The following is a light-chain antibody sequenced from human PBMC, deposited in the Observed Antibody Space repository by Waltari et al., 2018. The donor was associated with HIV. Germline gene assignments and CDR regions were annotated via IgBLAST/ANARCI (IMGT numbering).Light chain of an antibody. Sequence: QSALTQPPSAFGSPGPSVNTPCTGTSRDVGASYYVSCSKQTPGKAPKLMIYAVTKRPSGVPARFSGSKSGNTASLTVSGLQAEDEADYCCSSYAGGRGGVFGTGTTVTVL. V-gene: IGLV2-8*01. CDR1: SRDVGASYY. CDR3: SSYAGGRGGV. J-gene: IGLJ1*01. CDR2: AVT.